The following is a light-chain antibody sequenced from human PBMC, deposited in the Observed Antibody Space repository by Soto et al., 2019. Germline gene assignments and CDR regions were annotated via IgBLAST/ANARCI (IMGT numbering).Light chain of an antibody. V-gene: IGKV1-5*01. Sequence: DIQMTQSPCTLSASVGDSVTITCRASQSISTSLAWYQQKPRKAPNLLIYDASSLASGVPSRFSGSGSGTEFSLTITSLQPDDFATFYCQQYNSHSKTFGQGTKVDIK. J-gene: IGKJ1*01. CDR2: DAS. CDR3: QQYNSHSKT. CDR1: QSISTS.